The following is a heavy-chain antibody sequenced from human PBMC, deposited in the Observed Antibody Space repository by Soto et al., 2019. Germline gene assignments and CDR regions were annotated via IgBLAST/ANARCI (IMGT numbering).Heavy chain of an antibody. CDR3: ARRTYYDFWSGYYDQWFDP. Sequence: ASVKVSCKASGYTFTSYDINWVRQATGQRLEWMGWMNPNSGNTGYAQKFQGRVTMTRNTSISTAYMELSSLRSEDTAVYYCARRTYYDFWSGYYDQWFDPWGQGTLVTVSS. CDR2: MNPNSGNT. J-gene: IGHJ5*02. D-gene: IGHD3-3*01. V-gene: IGHV1-8*01. CDR1: GYTFTSYD.